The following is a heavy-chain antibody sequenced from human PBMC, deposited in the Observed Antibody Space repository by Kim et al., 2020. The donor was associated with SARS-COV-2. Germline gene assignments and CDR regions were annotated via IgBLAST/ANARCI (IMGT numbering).Heavy chain of an antibody. V-gene: IGHV4-61*01. J-gene: IGHJ4*02. D-gene: IGHD1-1*01. CDR2: IYYSGST. CDR1: GGSVSSDSYY. Sequence: SETLSLTCTVSGGSVSSDSYYWSWIRQLPGKGLEWIGYIYYSGSTNHNPSLKSRVTISVDTSKNQFSLKLSSVTAADTAIYYCARDRYGYDYWGQGTLVTVSS. CDR3: ARDRYGYDY.